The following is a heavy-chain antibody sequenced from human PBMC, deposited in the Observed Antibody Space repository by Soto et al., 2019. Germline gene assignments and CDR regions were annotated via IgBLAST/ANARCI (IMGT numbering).Heavy chain of an antibody. J-gene: IGHJ3*02. CDR1: GFSLSTSGVG. D-gene: IGHD4-17*01. V-gene: IGHV2-5*02. Sequence: QITLKESGPTLVKPTQTLTLTCTFSGFSLSTSGVGVGWIRQPPGKALEWLALIYWDDDKRYSPSLKSRLTSTKDASKNQVVLTMTNMDPVDTATYYCANNFYGDYPLDAFDIWGQGTMVTVSS. CDR3: ANNFYGDYPLDAFDI. CDR2: IYWDDDK.